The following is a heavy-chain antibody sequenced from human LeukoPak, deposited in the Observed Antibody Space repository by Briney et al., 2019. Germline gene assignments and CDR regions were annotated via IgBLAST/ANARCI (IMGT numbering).Heavy chain of an antibody. V-gene: IGHV3-21*01. Sequence: GGSLRLSCAASGFTFSSYNMNWVRQAPGKGLEWVSSISSSGTYIYYRGSVKGRFTISRDNAENSLYLEMNSLRVEDTAIYYCVRDRGSYRPIDYWGQGTLVTVSS. CDR1: GFTFSSYN. D-gene: IGHD1-26*01. CDR2: ISSSGTYI. J-gene: IGHJ4*02. CDR3: VRDRGSYRPIDY.